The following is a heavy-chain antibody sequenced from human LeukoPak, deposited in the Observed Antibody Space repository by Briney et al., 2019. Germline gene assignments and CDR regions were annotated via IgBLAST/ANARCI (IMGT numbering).Heavy chain of an antibody. CDR1: GYFISSGYY. J-gene: IGHJ4*01. Sequence: SETLSLTCAVSGYFISSGYYWGWIRQPPGKGLEWIGEINHSGSTNYNPSLKSRVTISVDTSKNQFSLKLSSVTAADTAVYYCARSVGYYGRIRDYWGQEPWSPSPQ. D-gene: IGHD3-3*01. V-gene: IGHV4-38-2*01. CDR3: ARSVGYYGRIRDY. CDR2: INHSGST.